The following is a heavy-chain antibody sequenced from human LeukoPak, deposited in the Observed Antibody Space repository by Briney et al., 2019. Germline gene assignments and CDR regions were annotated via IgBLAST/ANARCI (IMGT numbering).Heavy chain of an antibody. V-gene: IGHV5-51*01. CDR2: TYPGDSDT. D-gene: IGHD6-13*01. Sequence: GESLKISCKDSGYSFTNTFIGWVRQMPGKGLEWMGITYPGDSDTRYSPSFQGQVTISVDKSVTTAYLQWSSLQASDTAMYYCARPIAAAGTDLGYWGQGTLVTVSS. J-gene: IGHJ4*02. CDR3: ARPIAAAGTDLGY. CDR1: GYSFTNTF.